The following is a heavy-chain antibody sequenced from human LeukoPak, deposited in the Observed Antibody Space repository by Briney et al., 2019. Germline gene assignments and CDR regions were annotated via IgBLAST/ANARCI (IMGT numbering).Heavy chain of an antibody. Sequence: GGSLRLSCAASGFTFSNYWMTWVRQAPGKGLEWVANVNQDGSERYYENSVRGRFTISRDNAKNSLDLQMNSLRAEDTALYFCAKANAMDVWGQGTTVTVSS. CDR3: AKANAMDV. CDR2: VNQDGSER. CDR1: GFTFSNYW. J-gene: IGHJ6*02. V-gene: IGHV3-7*01.